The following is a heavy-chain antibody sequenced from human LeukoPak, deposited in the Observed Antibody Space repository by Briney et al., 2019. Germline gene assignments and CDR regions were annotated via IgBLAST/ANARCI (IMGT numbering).Heavy chain of an antibody. Sequence: GGSLRLSCAASGFSFSSYGMHWVRQAPGKGLEWVSAISGSGSNTYYADSLRGRFTISRDNSKNTVLLQMNSLRAEDTAEYYCARERLVVGSAYFDFWGQGTLVTVSS. V-gene: IGHV3-23*01. CDR2: ISGSGSNT. CDR3: ARERLVVGSAYFDF. J-gene: IGHJ4*02. CDR1: GFSFSSYG. D-gene: IGHD1-26*01.